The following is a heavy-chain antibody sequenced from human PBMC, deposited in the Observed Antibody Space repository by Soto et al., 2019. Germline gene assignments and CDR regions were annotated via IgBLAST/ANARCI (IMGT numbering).Heavy chain of an antibody. J-gene: IGHJ2*01. D-gene: IGHD5-12*01. Sequence: EVQLLESGGGLVQPGGSLRLSCAASGFTFSSYAMSWVRQAPGKGLEWVSAISGSGGSTYYADSVKGRFTISRDNSKNTRYLQMNSLRAEDTAVYYCAKARRWLQSIWYFDLWGRGTLVTVSS. CDR1: GFTFSSYA. V-gene: IGHV3-23*01. CDR3: AKARRWLQSIWYFDL. CDR2: ISGSGGST.